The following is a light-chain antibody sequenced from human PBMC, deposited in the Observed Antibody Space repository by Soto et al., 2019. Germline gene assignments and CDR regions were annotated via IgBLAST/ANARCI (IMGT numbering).Light chain of an antibody. CDR2: EVS. V-gene: IGLV2-14*01. J-gene: IGLJ1*01. Sequence: SLPAQSAFVYRSPGQTIIINCTGTNRDVGNYKYVSWYQQHPGKAPKLMIDEVSNRHSGVSNRFSGSKAGNTASLTISGLQAEYETDYYFFSYTSSGTYVFESGTKV. CDR3: FSYTSSGTYV. CDR1: NRDVGNYKY.